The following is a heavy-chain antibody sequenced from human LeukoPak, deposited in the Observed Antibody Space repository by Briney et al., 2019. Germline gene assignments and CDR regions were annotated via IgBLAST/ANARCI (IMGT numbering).Heavy chain of an antibody. D-gene: IGHD2-2*01. Sequence: GRSLRLSCAASGFTFSSYGMHWVRQAPGKGLEWVAVIWYDGSNKYYADSVKGRFTISRDNSKNTLYLQMNSLRAEDTAVYYCARGYCSSTSCPRHHFDYWGQGTLVTVSS. CDR2: IWYDGSNK. CDR3: ARGYCSSTSCPRHHFDY. J-gene: IGHJ4*02. CDR1: GFTFSSYG. V-gene: IGHV3-33*01.